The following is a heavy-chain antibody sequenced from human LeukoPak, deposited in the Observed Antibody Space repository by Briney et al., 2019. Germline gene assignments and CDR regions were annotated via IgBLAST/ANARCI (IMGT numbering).Heavy chain of an antibody. CDR1: GYTFTSYY. CDR3: ARGADGVMVRGVMGPEDY. Sequence: ASVKVSCKASGYTFTSYYMHWVRQAPGQGLEWMGWISAYNGNTNYAQKLQGRVTMTTDTSTSTAYMELRSPRSDDTAVYYCARGADGVMVRGVMGPEDYWGQGTLVTVSS. J-gene: IGHJ4*02. V-gene: IGHV1-18*04. D-gene: IGHD3-10*01. CDR2: ISAYNGNT.